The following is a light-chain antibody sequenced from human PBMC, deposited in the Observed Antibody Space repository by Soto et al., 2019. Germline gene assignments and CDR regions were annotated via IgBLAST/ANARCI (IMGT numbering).Light chain of an antibody. V-gene: IGLV2-23*02. CDR1: RSDVGGYNH. CDR3: CSYAGSSTWV. J-gene: IGLJ3*02. Sequence: QSALTQPASVSGSPGQSITISCTGTRSDVGGYNHVSWYQQHPGKAPKLMIYDVNKRPSGVSNHFSGSKSGNTASLTISGVQVEDEADYYCCSYAGSSTWVFGGGTMLTVL. CDR2: DVN.